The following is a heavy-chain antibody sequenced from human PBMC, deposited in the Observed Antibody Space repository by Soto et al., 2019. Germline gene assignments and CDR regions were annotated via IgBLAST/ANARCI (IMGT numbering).Heavy chain of an antibody. CDR3: ARVADFWSGYPQYYFDY. J-gene: IGHJ4*02. V-gene: IGHV3-7*01. CDR1: GFIFSNYW. Sequence: QLVESGGGLVQPGGSLRLSCAASGFIFSNYWMSWIRQAPGKGPEWVANIKQDGSEKYYVDSVKGRFTISRDNAQNSVYLEINSLRVEDTAVYYCARVADFWSGYPQYYFDYWGQGTLVTVSS. D-gene: IGHD3-3*01. CDR2: IKQDGSEK.